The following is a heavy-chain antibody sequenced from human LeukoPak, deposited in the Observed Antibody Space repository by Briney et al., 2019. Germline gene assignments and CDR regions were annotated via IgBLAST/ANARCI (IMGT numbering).Heavy chain of an antibody. Sequence: SETLSLTCTVSGGSISSYYWSWIRQPPGKGLEWIGYIYYSGSTNYNPSLKSRVTISVDTSKNQFSLKLSSVTAADTAVYYCARQLSGSSKSFDYWGQGTLVTVSS. CDR1: GGSISSYY. D-gene: IGHD1-26*01. V-gene: IGHV4-59*08. CDR3: ARQLSGSSKSFDY. J-gene: IGHJ4*02. CDR2: IYYSGST.